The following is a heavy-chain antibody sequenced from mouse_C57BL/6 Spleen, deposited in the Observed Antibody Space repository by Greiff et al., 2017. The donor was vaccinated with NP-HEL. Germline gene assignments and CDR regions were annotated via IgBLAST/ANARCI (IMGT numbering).Heavy chain of an antibody. CDR2: ISDGGSYT. Sequence: EVQLQESGGGLVKPGGSLKLSCAASGFTFSSYAMSWVRQTPEKRLEWVATISDGGSYTYYPDNVKGRFTISRDNAKNNLYLQMSHLKSEDTAMYYCARDRGTTVVASGYFDVWGTRTTVTVSS. J-gene: IGHJ1*03. CDR1: GFTFSSYA. CDR3: ARDRGTTVVASGYFDV. D-gene: IGHD1-1*01. V-gene: IGHV5-4*01.